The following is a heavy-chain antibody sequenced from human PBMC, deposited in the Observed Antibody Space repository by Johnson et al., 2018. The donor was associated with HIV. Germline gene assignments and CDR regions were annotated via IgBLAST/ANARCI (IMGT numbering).Heavy chain of an antibody. Sequence: QVQLVESGGGVVQPGRSLRLSCEVSGFNFRDYGMHWVRQAPGKGLDWLAVISHDGNKIFYADSVKGRFTISRDNSKNTLYLHMKSLRVEDTALDYFARVPGSRAGDAFDVWGTGTMVTVSS. CDR1: GFNFRDYG. V-gene: IGHV3-30*03. D-gene: IGHD1-1*01. J-gene: IGHJ3*01. CDR3: ARVPGSRAGDAFDV. CDR2: ISHDGNKI.